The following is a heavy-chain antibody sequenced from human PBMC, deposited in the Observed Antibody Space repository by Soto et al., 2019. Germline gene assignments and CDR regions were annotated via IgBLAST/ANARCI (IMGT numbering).Heavy chain of an antibody. J-gene: IGHJ4*02. CDR3: ARDSAAPHDY. V-gene: IGHV3-21*01. CDR2: ISSSSSYI. CDR1: GFTFSSYS. Sequence: GGSLRLSCAASGFTFSSYSMNWVRQAPGKGLEWISSISSSSSYIYYADSVKGRFTISRDNAKNSLYLQMNSLRAEDTAVDYCARDSAAPHDYGGQVTLVTVSS.